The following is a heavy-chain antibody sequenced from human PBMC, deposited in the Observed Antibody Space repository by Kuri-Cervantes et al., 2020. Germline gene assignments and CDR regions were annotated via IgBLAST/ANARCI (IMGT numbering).Heavy chain of an antibody. D-gene: IGHD4-17*01. CDR2: ISGSGGST. CDR3: AKDDYGDYVGIDFAY. J-gene: IGHJ4*02. V-gene: IGHV3-23*01. CDR1: GFTFSSYG. Sequence: GESLKISCAASGFTFSSYGMSWVRQAPGKGLEWVSAISGSGGSTYYADSVKGRFTISRDNSKNTLYLQMNSLRAEDTAVYYCAKDDYGDYVGIDFAYWGQGTLVTVSS.